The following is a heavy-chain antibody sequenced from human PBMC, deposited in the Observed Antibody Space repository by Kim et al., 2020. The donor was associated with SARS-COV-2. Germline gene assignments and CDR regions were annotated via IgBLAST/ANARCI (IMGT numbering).Heavy chain of an antibody. D-gene: IGHD1-26*01. CDR2: IYYSGST. J-gene: IGHJ4*02. CDR1: GGSISSYY. CDR3: ARHRWELLTWLDY. V-gene: IGHV4-59*08. Sequence: SETLSLTCTVSGGSISSYYWSWIRQPPGKGLEWIGYIYYSGSTNYNPSLKSRVTISVDTSKNQFSLKLSSVTAADTAVYYCARHRWELLTWLDYWGQGTLVTVSS.